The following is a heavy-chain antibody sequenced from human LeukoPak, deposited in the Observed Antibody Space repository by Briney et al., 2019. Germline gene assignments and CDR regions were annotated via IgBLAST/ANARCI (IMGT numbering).Heavy chain of an antibody. CDR3: ARVPWSGDGYKCYYYYGMDV. Sequence: SQTLSLTCAISGDSVSSNSAAWNWIRQSPSRGLEWLGRTYYRSKWYNDYAVSVKSRITINPDTSKNQFSLQLNSVTPEDTAVYYCARVPWSGDGYKCYYYYGMDVWGQGTTVTVSS. D-gene: IGHD5-24*01. CDR1: GDSVSSNSAA. CDR2: TYYRSKWYN. J-gene: IGHJ6*02. V-gene: IGHV6-1*01.